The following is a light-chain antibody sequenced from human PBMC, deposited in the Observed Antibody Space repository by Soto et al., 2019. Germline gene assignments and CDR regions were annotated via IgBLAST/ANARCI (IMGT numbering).Light chain of an antibody. Sequence: AIQLTQSPSSLSASVGDRVTITCRASQGISSALAWYQQKPGKAPKLLIYDASSLESGVPSRFSGRGSGTDFTLTISSLQPEDFSTYYCQQFNNYPFTFGPGTTVAIK. CDR3: QQFNNYPFT. V-gene: IGKV1D-13*01. CDR1: QGISSA. J-gene: IGKJ3*01. CDR2: DAS.